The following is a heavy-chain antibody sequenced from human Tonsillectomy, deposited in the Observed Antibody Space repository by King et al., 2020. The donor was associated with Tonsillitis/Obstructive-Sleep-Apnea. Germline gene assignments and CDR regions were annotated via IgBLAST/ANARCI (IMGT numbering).Heavy chain of an antibody. CDR3: TGWWPYALGV. Sequence: QLVQSGAEVKKPGESLKISCKGSRYRFSNYWIGWVRQLPGKGLEWMGIIYPSDSDTRYSPSFQGHVTISADKSNSTAYLQWSSLKASDTAIYYCTGWWPYALGVWGQGTMVTVSS. J-gene: IGHJ3*01. CDR1: RYRFSNYW. V-gene: IGHV5-51*01. D-gene: IGHD2-15*01. CDR2: IYPSDSDT.